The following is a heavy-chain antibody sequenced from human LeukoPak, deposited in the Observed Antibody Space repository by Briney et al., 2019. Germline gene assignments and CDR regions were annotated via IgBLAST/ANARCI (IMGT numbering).Heavy chain of an antibody. J-gene: IGHJ4*02. Sequence: GGSLRLSCAASGFTFSSYWMSWVRQAPGKGLEWVANIKQDGSEKYYVDSVKGRFTISRDNAKNSLYLQMNSLRAEDTAVYYCARDLGVVVVAATVGYWGQGTLVTVSS. CDR3: ARDLGVVVVAATVGY. CDR2: IKQDGSEK. D-gene: IGHD2-15*01. V-gene: IGHV3-7*01. CDR1: GFTFSSYW.